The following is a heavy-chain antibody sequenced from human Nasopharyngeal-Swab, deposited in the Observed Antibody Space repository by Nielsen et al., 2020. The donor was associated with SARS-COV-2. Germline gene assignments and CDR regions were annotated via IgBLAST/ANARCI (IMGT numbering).Heavy chain of an antibody. Sequence: SETLSLTCSLNGVSFSGYHWGWIRQSPGKRLEWIGDITRSGNTNYNPALRSRVIMSVATSKDEFSLKLTSVTAADTAIYFSARVNNGGGIVPASYSFFMDVWGKGTSVAVSS. CDR1: GVSFSGYH. D-gene: IGHD2-2*01. CDR3: ARVNNGGGIVPASYSFFMDV. J-gene: IGHJ6*03. CDR2: ITRSGNT. V-gene: IGHV4-34*01.